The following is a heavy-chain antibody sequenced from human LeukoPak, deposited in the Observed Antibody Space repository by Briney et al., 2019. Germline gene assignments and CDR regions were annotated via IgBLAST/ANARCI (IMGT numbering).Heavy chain of an antibody. J-gene: IGHJ4*02. CDR3: ARVLHGSGSYSFDY. CDR1: GYTFTGYY. D-gene: IGHD3-10*01. CDR2: INPNSGGT. V-gene: IGHV1-2*02. Sequence: ASVKVSCKASGYTFTGYYMHWVRQAPGQGLEWMGWINPNSGGTNYAQKFQGRVTMTRDTSISTAYMELSRLRSDDTAVYYCARVLHGSGSYSFDYWGQGTLVTVSS.